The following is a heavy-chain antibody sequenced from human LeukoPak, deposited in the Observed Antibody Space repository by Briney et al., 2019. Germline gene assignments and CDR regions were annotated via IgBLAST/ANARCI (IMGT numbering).Heavy chain of an antibody. D-gene: IGHD6-19*01. CDR2: ISAYNGNT. CDR1: GYAFTSYG. Sequence: GASVKVSCKASGYAFTSYGISWVRQAPGQGLEWMGWISAYNGNTNYAQKFQGRVTMTRDTSTSTVYMELSSLRSEDTAVYYCARGKGDSSGWLVNFDYWGQGTLVTVSS. V-gene: IGHV1-18*01. CDR3: ARGKGDSSGWLVNFDY. J-gene: IGHJ4*02.